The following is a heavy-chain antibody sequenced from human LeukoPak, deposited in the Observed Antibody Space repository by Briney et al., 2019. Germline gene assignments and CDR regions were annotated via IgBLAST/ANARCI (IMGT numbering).Heavy chain of an antibody. V-gene: IGHV3-30*04. Sequence: PGRSLRLSCAASGFTFSSYAMHWVRQAPGKGLEWVAVISYDGSNKYYADSVKGRFTISRDNSKNTLYLQMNSLRAEDTAVYYCARAGRWLQASGSHFDYWGQGTLVTVSS. CDR3: ARAGRWLQASGSHFDY. D-gene: IGHD5-24*01. CDR1: GFTFSSYA. CDR2: ISYDGSNK. J-gene: IGHJ4*02.